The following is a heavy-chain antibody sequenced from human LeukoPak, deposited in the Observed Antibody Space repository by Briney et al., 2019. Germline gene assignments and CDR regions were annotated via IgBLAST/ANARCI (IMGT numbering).Heavy chain of an antibody. D-gene: IGHD3-10*01. CDR2: ITPNSDDT. J-gene: IGHJ3*02. Sequence: GASVKVSCKASGYTFIGHYIHWVRQAPGQGLEWMGCITPNSDDTDYAQKFQGRITMSRDTSINTAYMELTRLRSDDTAVYYCATGDYSGTKPDPIDMWGQGTMVTVSS. V-gene: IGHV1-2*02. CDR3: ATGDYSGTKPDPIDM. CDR1: GYTFIGHY.